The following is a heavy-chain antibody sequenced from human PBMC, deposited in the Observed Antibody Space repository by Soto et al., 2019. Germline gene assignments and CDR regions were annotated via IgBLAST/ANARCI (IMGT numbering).Heavy chain of an antibody. CDR2: IYYSGST. CDR1: GGSISSSSYY. Sequence: PSETLSLTCTVSGGSISSSSYYWGWIRQPPGKGLEWIGSIYYSGSTYYNPSLKSRVTISVDTSKNQFSLKLSSVTAADTAVYYCARPIKSLGYFDWHYWGQGTLVTVSS. D-gene: IGHD3-9*01. CDR3: ARPIKSLGYFDWHY. V-gene: IGHV4-39*01. J-gene: IGHJ4*02.